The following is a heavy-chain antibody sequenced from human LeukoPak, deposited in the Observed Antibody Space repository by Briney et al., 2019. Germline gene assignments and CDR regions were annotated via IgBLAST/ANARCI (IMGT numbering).Heavy chain of an antibody. CDR2: INTNTGNP. Sequence: ASVKVSCEASGYTFTSYAMNWVRQAPGQGLEWMGWINTNTGNPTYAQGFTGRFVFSLDTSVSTAYLQISSLKAEDTAVYYCARGGHITMIVVAPLSTTWGQGTLVTVSS. J-gene: IGHJ4*02. CDR3: ARGGHITMIVVAPLSTT. D-gene: IGHD3-22*01. CDR1: GYTFTSYA. V-gene: IGHV7-4-1*02.